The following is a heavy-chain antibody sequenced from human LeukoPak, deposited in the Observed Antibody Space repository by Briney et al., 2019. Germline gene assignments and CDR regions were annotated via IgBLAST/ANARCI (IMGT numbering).Heavy chain of an antibody. CDR1: GVSISGYY. CDR2: IYYSGST. D-gene: IGHD3-22*01. J-gene: IGHJ4*02. CDR3: ARAPAYYYDSSGYYRQHFDY. V-gene: IGHV4-59*01. Sequence: SETLSLTCTVSGVSISGYYWSWIRQPPGKGLEWVGYIYYSGSTKYNPSPKSRITISVDTSKNQFSLKLSSVTAADKAVYYCARAPAYYYDSSGYYRQHFDYWGQGTLVTVSS.